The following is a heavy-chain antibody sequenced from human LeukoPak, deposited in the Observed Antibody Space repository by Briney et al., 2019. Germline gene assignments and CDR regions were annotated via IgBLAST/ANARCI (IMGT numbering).Heavy chain of an antibody. CDR3: ARPYYYDSRIDP. D-gene: IGHD3-22*01. V-gene: IGHV4-30-4*01. J-gene: IGHJ5*02. CDR2: MYYSGSA. CDR1: GGSISSGDYY. Sequence: PSETLSLTCTVSGGSISSGDYYWSWIRQPPGKGLEWIAYMYYSGSAYYNPSLKSRVTMSADTSKNQLSLKLSSVTAADTAVYYCARPYYYDSRIDPWGQGILVTVSS.